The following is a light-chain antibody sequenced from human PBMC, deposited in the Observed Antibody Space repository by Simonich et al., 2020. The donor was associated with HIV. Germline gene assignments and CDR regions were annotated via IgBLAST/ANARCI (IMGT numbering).Light chain of an antibody. CDR1: QGISNS. CDR3: QQYYSTPQLT. CDR2: AAS. J-gene: IGKJ4*01. V-gene: IGKV1-NL1*01. Sequence: DIQMTQSPSSLSASVGDRVTITCLASQGISNSLAWYQQKPGTAPKVLLYAASRLESGVPSRFSCSGSGTDYTLTISSLQPEDFATYYCQQYYSTPQLTFGGGTKVEIK.